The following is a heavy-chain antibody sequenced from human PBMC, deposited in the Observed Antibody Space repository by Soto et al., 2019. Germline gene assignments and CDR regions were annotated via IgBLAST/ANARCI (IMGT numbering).Heavy chain of an antibody. CDR1: GFTFSSHP. CDR3: AADPNTAGGLYWAGTWLDW. CDR2: ISFDGNSK. V-gene: IGHV3-30-3*01. J-gene: IGHJ5*01. D-gene: IGHD2-8*02. Sequence: QVQLVESGGGVVQPGRSLRLSCAASGFTFSSHPMHWVRQAPGTGLEWVAVISFDGNSKFYTDSVKGRFTISRDNSKNTLYLQMDRLRTEDTAVYYWAADPNTAGGLYWAGTWLDWWGQGKLVTVSS.